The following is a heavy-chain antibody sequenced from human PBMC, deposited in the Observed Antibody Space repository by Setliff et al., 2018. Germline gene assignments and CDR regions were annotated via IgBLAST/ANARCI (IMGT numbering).Heavy chain of an antibody. Sequence: GGSLRLSCVGSGFTISGYAVTWLRQAPGKGLEWVSSITVSGHTTYADSVEGRFSISRDNSRNTLYLQMNSLRAEDTASYFCSRDPNGDYVGAFDPWGQGILVTVSS. V-gene: IGHV3-23*01. D-gene: IGHD4-17*01. CDR1: GFTISGYA. J-gene: IGHJ5*02. CDR3: SRDPNGDYVGAFDP. CDR2: ITVSGHTT.